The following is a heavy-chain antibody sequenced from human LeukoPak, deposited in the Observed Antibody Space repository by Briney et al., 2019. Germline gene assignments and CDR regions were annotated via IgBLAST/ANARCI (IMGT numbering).Heavy chain of an antibody. CDR2: ISYDGSNK. CDR3: AKDLWFGEFLHPYYFDY. Sequence: PGGSLRLSCAASGFTFSSHGMHWVRQAPGKGLEWVAVISYDGSNKYYADSVKGRFTISRDNSKNTLYLQMNSLRAEDTAVYYCAKDLWFGEFLHPYYFDYWGQGTLVTVSS. J-gene: IGHJ4*02. CDR1: GFTFSSHG. V-gene: IGHV3-30*12. D-gene: IGHD3-10*01.